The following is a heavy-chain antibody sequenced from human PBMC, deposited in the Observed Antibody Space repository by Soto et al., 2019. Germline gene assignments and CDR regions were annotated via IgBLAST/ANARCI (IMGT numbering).Heavy chain of an antibody. Sequence: QVQLVESGGGVVQPGMSLRLSCAASGFTFSSYAMHWVRQAPGKGLEWVAVISYDGSNKYYADSVKGRFTISRDNSKNTLYLQMNSLRAEDTAVYYCARETPGIVGATNYFHYWGQGTLVTVSS. J-gene: IGHJ4*02. CDR3: ARETPGIVGATNYFHY. D-gene: IGHD1-26*01. V-gene: IGHV3-30-3*01. CDR2: ISYDGSNK. CDR1: GFTFSSYA.